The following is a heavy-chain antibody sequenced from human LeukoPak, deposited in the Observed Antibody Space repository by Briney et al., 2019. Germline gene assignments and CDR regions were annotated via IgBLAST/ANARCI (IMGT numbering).Heavy chain of an antibody. CDR3: ARVPGGGYDLLGWFDP. D-gene: IGHD5-12*01. V-gene: IGHV4-39*07. CDR2: IYYSGST. Sequence: SETLSLTCTVSGDSISSTYSWGWIRQPPGKGLEWIGNIYYSGSTYYNPSLKSRVTISVDTSKNQFSLKLSSVTAADTAVYYCARVPGGGYDLLGWFDPWGQGTLVTVSS. CDR1: GDSISSTYS. J-gene: IGHJ5*02.